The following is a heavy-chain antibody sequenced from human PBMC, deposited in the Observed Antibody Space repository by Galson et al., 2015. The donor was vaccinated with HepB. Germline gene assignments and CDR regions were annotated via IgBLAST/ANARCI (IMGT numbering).Heavy chain of an antibody. D-gene: IGHD3-22*01. Sequence: SVKVSCKASGYTLTSYAMSWVRQAPGQGLEWMGWINTNTENPTYAQGFTGRFVFSLDTSVSTAHLQISRLEAEDTAVYYCARDYHDSRSDYWGQGTLVTVSS. J-gene: IGHJ4*02. CDR2: INTNTENP. CDR3: ARDYHDSRSDY. CDR1: GYTLTSYA. V-gene: IGHV7-4-1*02.